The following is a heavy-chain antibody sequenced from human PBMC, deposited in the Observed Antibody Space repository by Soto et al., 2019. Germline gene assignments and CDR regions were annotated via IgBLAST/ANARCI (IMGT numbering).Heavy chain of an antibody. CDR2: ISAYNGDT. J-gene: IGHJ5*02. CDR1: GYTFNNYG. V-gene: IGHV1-18*01. D-gene: IGHD4-4*01. CDR3: ARDSLGTETTSWLDP. Sequence: QVQLVQSGGEVKNPGASVKVSCKASGYTFNNYGISWVRQAPGQGLEWMGWISAYNGDTNYAQKVQGRATMTTSTSTSTAYMELRSLRSDDTAVYYCARDSLGTETTSWLDPWGQGPLVTVSS.